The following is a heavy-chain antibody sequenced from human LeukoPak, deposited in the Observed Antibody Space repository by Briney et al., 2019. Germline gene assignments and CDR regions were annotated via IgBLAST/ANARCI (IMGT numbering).Heavy chain of an antibody. Sequence: ASVTVSCKASGYTYTRYYRQWVRQAPGQGREWMGWINPNSGGTNYAQKFQGRVTMTRDTSISTAYMELSRLRSDDTAVYYCARERTLTSCYDYWGQGTLVTVSS. CDR2: INPNSGGT. J-gene: IGHJ4*02. CDR1: GYTYTRYY. D-gene: IGHD2-15*01. V-gene: IGHV1-2*02. CDR3: ARERTLTSCYDY.